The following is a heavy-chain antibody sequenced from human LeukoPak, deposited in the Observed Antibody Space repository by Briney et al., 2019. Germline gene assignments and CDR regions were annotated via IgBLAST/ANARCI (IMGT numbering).Heavy chain of an antibody. CDR3: ARGDIVVVAAATEPFDY. CDR1: GFRFSTYW. V-gene: IGHV3-74*01. CDR2: INHDEYTT. J-gene: IGHJ4*02. Sequence: PGGSLRLSCAASGFRFSTYWMHWVRRAPGKGLVWVSRINHDEYTTDYADSVKGRFTISRDNAKNTLYLQMNSLRAEDTAIYYCARGDIVVVAAATEPFDYWGRGTPVTVSS. D-gene: IGHD2-15*01.